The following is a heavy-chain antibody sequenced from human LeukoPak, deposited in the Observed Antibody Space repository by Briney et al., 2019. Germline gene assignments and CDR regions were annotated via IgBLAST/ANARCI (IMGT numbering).Heavy chain of an antibody. V-gene: IGHV3-23*01. D-gene: IGHD6-19*01. CDR3: AKGIYSSGWSYFDY. J-gene: IGHJ4*01. Sequence: PGGSLRLSCAASGFTFSNSAMSWDRQAPGKGLEWVSTLSGSGITTYYADSVKGRFTISRDNSKNTLYLQMNSLRAEDTAVYYCAKGIYSSGWSYFDYWSHGTLVTVSS. CDR1: GFTFSNSA. CDR2: LSGSGITT.